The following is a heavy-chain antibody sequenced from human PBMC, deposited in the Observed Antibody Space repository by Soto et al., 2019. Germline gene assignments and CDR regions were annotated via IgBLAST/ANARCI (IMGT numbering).Heavy chain of an antibody. Sequence: GGSLRLSCAASGFTFSSYWMSWVRQAPGKGLEWVANIKQGEKYYVDSVKGRFTISRDNAKNSLYLQMDSLRVEDTAVYYCARELKVATVTTVFGRRNDGFDIWGQGTMVTVSS. D-gene: IGHD4-17*01. CDR2: IKQGEK. V-gene: IGHV3-7*01. J-gene: IGHJ3*02. CDR1: GFTFSSYW. CDR3: ARELKVATVTTVFGRRNDGFDI.